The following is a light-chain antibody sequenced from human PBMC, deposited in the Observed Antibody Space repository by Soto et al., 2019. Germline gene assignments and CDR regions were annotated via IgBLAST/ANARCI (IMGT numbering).Light chain of an antibody. Sequence: EIVMTQSPATLSVSPGERATLSCRASQSVSSNLAWYQQKPGQAPRLLICGASTRPTGIPARFSGSGSGTEFTLTISRLQCEDFATYYCQQSYTAPLTFGGGTKVEIK. CDR1: QSVSSN. CDR3: QQSYTAPLT. J-gene: IGKJ4*01. V-gene: IGKV3-15*01. CDR2: GAS.